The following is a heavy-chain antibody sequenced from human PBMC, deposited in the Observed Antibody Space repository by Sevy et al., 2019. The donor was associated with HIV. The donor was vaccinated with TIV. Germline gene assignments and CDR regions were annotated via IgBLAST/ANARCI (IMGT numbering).Heavy chain of an antibody. CDR2: ITGTSGRT. Sequence: GGSLRLPCSASGFNFSDYAMAWVRQGPGTGLEWVSSITGTSGRTYYADSVKGRFTVSRDNTQGKLFLQMNSLRVEDTAKYYCAKNRVVGSTNSFDSWGQGDLVTVSS. J-gene: IGHJ4*02. CDR1: GFNFSDYA. D-gene: IGHD1-26*01. CDR3: AKNRVVGSTNSFDS. V-gene: IGHV3-23*01.